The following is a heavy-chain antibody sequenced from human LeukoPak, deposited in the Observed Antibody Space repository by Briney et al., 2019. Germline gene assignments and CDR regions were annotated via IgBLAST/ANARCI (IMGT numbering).Heavy chain of an antibody. CDR1: GYTFTGYY. CDR3: ARGSGNYWESIVY. D-gene: IGHD1-26*01. CDR2: INAASGDT. J-gene: IGHJ4*02. Sequence: ASVKVSCKGSGYTFTGYYMHWVRQAPGQGLEWMGWINAASGDTNYAQNFQDRVTMTRDTSITTAYMEMNGLRSDDTAIYFCARGSGNYWESIVYWGQGTLVTVSS. V-gene: IGHV1-2*02.